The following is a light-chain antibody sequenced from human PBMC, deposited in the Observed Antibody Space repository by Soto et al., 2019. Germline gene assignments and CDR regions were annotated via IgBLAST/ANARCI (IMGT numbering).Light chain of an antibody. CDR3: SSYTSDSTYV. J-gene: IGLJ1*01. CDR2: DVS. Sequence: QSVLTQPASVSGSPGQSITISCTGTSTDVGRYNYVSWYQQHPGKAPKLMIYDVSNRPSGVSSRFSGSKSGITASLTIPGLQAEDEADYYCSSYTSDSTYVFGTGNKVTVL. CDR1: STDVGRYNY. V-gene: IGLV2-14*01.